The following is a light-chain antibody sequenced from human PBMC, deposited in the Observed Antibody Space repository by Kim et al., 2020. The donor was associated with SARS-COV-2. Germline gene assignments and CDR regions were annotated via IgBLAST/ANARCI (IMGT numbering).Light chain of an antibody. J-gene: IGKJ1*01. CDR2: AAS. V-gene: IGKV1-39*01. Sequence: IQLTQSPSSLSASVGDRVTISCRASQSINRSSNWYQQKPGKAPKLLIYAASNLQSGVPSRFSGSGSGTDFTITISSLQPEDFATYYCQQSYTTWTFGQGTKVDIK. CDR3: QQSYTTWT. CDR1: QSINRS.